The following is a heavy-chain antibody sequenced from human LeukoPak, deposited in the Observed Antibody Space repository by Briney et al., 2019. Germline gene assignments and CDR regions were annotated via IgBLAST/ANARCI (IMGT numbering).Heavy chain of an antibody. CDR1: GGTFSSYA. D-gene: IGHD2/OR15-2a*01. V-gene: IGHV1-69*05. CDR2: IIPIFGTA. Sequence: ASVKVSCKASGGTFSSYAISWVRQAPGQGLEWMGGIIPIFGTASYAQKFQGRVTMTRDTSTSTVYMELSSLRSEDTAVYYCARVDEYDASDIWGQGTMVTVSS. J-gene: IGHJ3*02. CDR3: ARVDEYDASDI.